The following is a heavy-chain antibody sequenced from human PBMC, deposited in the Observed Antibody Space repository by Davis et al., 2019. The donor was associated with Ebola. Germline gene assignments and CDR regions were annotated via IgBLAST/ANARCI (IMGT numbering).Heavy chain of an antibody. CDR3: ALNDRDIVVVVAATHYYYGMDV. J-gene: IGHJ6*02. V-gene: IGHV1-69*06. CDR2: IIPIFGTA. Sequence: SVKVSCKASGGTFSSYAISWVRQAPGQGLEWMGGIIPIFGTANYAQKFQGRVTITADKSASTAYMELSSLRSEDTAVYYCALNDRDIVVVVAATHYYYGMDVWGQGTTVTVSS. D-gene: IGHD2-15*01. CDR1: GGTFSSYA.